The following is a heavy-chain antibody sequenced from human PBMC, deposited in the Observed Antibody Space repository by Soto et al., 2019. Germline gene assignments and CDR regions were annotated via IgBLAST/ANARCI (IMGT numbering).Heavy chain of an antibody. D-gene: IGHD1-1*01. Sequence: QVQLVQSGPEIKKPGSSVKVSCKDSGGTSRNYVISWVRQAPGQGLEWMGGIIPIFGTPTYAQKFQGRVTITADDSTSAAYMELRSLRSEDTAVYYCARDYTSSYNYASTNYGYFDFWGLGTLVTVSS. CDR1: GGTSRNYV. CDR3: ARDYTSSYNYASTNYGYFDF. CDR2: IIPIFGTP. J-gene: IGHJ4*02. V-gene: IGHV1-69*12.